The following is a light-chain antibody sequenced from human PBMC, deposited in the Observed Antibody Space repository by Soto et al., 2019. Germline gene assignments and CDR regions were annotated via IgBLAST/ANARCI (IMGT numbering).Light chain of an antibody. J-gene: IGKJ5*01. CDR1: QSVSSY. CDR3: QQASLLTNT. V-gene: IGKV3-11*01. Sequence: IRVKLSPATXSFLGEQRAPVACRASQSVSSYSAWYQQKPGQAXRXXXYGVSTTATGIQDRFRASGSGKDFTLTIRGLKPEDFAVYYCQQASLLTNTVGQGTRLEN. CDR2: GVS.